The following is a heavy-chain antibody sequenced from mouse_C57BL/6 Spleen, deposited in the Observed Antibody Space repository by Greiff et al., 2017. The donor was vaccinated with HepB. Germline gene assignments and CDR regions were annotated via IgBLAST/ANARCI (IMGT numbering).Heavy chain of an antibody. Sequence: VQLQQSGAELARPGASVKMSCKASGYTFTSYTMHWVKQRPGQGLEWIGYINPSSGYTKYNQKFKDKATLTADKSSSTAYMQLSSLTSEDSAVYYCARSGLRLYYFDYWGQGTTLTVSS. V-gene: IGHV1-4*01. J-gene: IGHJ2*01. D-gene: IGHD2-2*01. CDR2: INPSSGYT. CDR1: GYTFTSYT. CDR3: ARSGLRLYYFDY.